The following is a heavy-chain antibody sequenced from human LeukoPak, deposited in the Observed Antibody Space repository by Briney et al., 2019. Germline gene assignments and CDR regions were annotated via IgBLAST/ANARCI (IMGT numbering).Heavy chain of an antibody. J-gene: IGHJ3*02. CDR3: ARALQPGVYAFDI. Sequence: PSETLSLTCAVYGGSFSDYSWTWIRQPPGEGLEWIGYIYYSGSTNYNPSLKSRVTISVDTSKNQFSLKLSSVTAADTAVYYCARALQPGVYAFDIWGQGTMVTVSS. CDR2: IYYSGST. V-gene: IGHV4-59*01. CDR1: GGSFSDYS. D-gene: IGHD6-13*01.